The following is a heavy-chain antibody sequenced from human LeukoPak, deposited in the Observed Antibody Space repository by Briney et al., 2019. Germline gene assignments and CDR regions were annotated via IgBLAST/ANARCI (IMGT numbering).Heavy chain of an antibody. D-gene: IGHD6-19*01. V-gene: IGHV3-21*01. CDR1: GFTFSSYE. Sequence: PGGSLRLSCAASGFTFSSYEMNWVRQAPGKGLEWVSSISSSSSYIYYADSVKGRFTISRDNAKNSLYLQMNSLRAEDTAVYYCARKAVAAAFDIWGQGTMVTVSS. J-gene: IGHJ3*02. CDR2: ISSSSSYI. CDR3: ARKAVAAAFDI.